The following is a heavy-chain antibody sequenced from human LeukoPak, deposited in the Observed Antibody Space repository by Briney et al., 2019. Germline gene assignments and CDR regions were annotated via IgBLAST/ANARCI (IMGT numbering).Heavy chain of an antibody. Sequence: GGSLRPSCTSSGFTFNDYFMSWIRQAPGKGLEWVSYISISGTTIYYADSVKGRFTISRDNAKNTLYLQMNNLRPEDTAVYYCGRCAGTPQYYYYYYYMDVWGKGTTVTVSS. J-gene: IGHJ6*03. D-gene: IGHD1/OR15-1a*01. CDR3: GRCAGTPQYYYYYYYMDV. CDR1: GFTFNDYF. V-gene: IGHV3-11*04. CDR2: ISISGTTI.